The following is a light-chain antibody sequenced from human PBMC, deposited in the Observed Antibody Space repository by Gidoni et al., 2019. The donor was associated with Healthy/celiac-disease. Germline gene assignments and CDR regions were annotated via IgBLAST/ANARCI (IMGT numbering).Light chain of an antibody. Sequence: SYELPQPPSVSVPPGQTASITCSGDKLGDKYACWYQQKPGQSPVLVIYQDSKRPSGIPERFSGSNSGNTATLTISGTQAMDEADYYCQAWDSSTLVFGGGTKLTVL. CDR2: QDS. V-gene: IGLV3-1*01. J-gene: IGLJ2*01. CDR3: QAWDSSTLV. CDR1: KLGDKY.